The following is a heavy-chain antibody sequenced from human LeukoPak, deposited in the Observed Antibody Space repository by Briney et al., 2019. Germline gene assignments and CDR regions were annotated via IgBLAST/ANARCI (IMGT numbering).Heavy chain of an antibody. CDR2: MDPSGGST. CDR3: ARVDSSGWYRVPN. D-gene: IGHD6-19*01. Sequence: ASVKVSCKASGYTFTSHYMHWVRQAPGQGLEWMGIMDPSGGSTTYAQKFQGRVTMTRDTSTSTVYLELSSLRSEDTAVYYCARVDSSGWYRVPNWGQGTLVTVSS. CDR1: GYTFTSHY. V-gene: IGHV1-46*01. J-gene: IGHJ4*02.